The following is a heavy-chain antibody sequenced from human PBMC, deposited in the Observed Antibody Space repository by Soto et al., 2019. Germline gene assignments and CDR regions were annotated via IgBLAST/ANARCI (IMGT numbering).Heavy chain of an antibody. Sequence: PSETLSLTCTVSGGSISSYYWSWIRQPPGKGLEWIGYIYYSGSTNYNPSLKSRVTISVDTSKNQFSLKLSSVTAADTAVYYCARGTERSGSYHLWFDPWGQGTLVTVSS. CDR1: GGSISSYY. CDR2: IYYSGST. J-gene: IGHJ5*02. CDR3: ARGTERSGSYHLWFDP. D-gene: IGHD3-10*01. V-gene: IGHV4-59*01.